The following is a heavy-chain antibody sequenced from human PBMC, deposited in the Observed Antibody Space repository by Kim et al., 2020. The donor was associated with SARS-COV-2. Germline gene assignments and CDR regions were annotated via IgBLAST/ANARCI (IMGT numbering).Heavy chain of an antibody. CDR1: GGSFSGYY. CDR2: INHSGST. Sequence: SETLSLTCAVYGGSFSGYYWSWIRQPPGKGLEWIGEINHSGSTNYNPSLKSRVTISVDTSKNQFSLKLSSVTAADTAVYYCARGGRWLRGFDYWGQGTLV. CDR3: ARGGRWLRGFDY. D-gene: IGHD5-12*01. J-gene: IGHJ4*02. V-gene: IGHV4-34*01.